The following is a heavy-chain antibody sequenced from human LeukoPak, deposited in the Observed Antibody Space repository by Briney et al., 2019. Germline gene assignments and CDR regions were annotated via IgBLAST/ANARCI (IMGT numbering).Heavy chain of an antibody. D-gene: IGHD1-26*01. J-gene: IGHJ4*02. CDR1: GFTFSSYG. CDR3: AKGSEVGATFGY. CDR2: IRYDGSNK. Sequence: GGSLRLSCAASGFTFSSYGMHWVRQAPGKGLEWVAFIRYDGSNKYYADSVKGRFTISRDNSKNTLDLQMNSLRPDDTAMYYCAKGSEVGATFGYWGQGTLVTVSS. V-gene: IGHV3-30*02.